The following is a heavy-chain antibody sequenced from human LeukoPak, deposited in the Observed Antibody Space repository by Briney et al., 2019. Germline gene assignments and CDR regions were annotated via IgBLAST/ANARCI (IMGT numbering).Heavy chain of an antibody. Sequence: GGSLRLSCAASGFIFSSYGMHWVRQAPGKGLEWVAFIRSDGSNKYYADSVKGRFTISRDNSKNTLYLQMNSLRAEDTAVYYCAKDRGESLHCDYWGQGTLVTVSS. V-gene: IGHV3-30*02. CDR2: IRSDGSNK. CDR1: GFIFSSYG. D-gene: IGHD4-17*01. J-gene: IGHJ4*02. CDR3: AKDRGESLHCDY.